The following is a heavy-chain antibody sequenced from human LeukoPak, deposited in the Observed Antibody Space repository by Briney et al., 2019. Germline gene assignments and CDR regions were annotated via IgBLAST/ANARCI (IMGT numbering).Heavy chain of an antibody. CDR3: AKDFGGAGSYYCPFDY. CDR1: GFTFSSYA. J-gene: IGHJ4*02. V-gene: IGHV3-23*01. D-gene: IGHD3-10*01. Sequence: PGGSLRLSCAASGFTFSSYAMSWVRQAPGKGLEWVSGINGSGGRTYYADSVKGRFTISRDNSRNTLYLQMNSLRAEDTAVYYCAKDFGGAGSYYCPFDYWGQGTLVTVSS. CDR2: INGSGGRT.